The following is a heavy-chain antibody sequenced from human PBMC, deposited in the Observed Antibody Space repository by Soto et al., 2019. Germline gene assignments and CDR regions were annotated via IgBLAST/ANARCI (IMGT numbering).Heavy chain of an antibody. D-gene: IGHD2-2*02. CDR3: AVGYCSSTSCYTGQDY. Sequence: SVKVSCKASGGTFISYAISWVRQAPGQGLEWMGGIIPIFGTANYAQKFQGRVTITADESTSTAYMELSSLRSEDTAVYYCAVGYCSSTSCYTGQDYWGQGTLVTVSS. CDR1: GGTFISYA. CDR2: IIPIFGTA. V-gene: IGHV1-69*13. J-gene: IGHJ4*02.